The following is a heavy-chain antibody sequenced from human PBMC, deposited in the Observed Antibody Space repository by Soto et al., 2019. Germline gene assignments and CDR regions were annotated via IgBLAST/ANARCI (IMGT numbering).Heavy chain of an antibody. D-gene: IGHD3-9*01. CDR3: AREPLRYFDWARDGMDV. Sequence: GGSLRLSCAASGFTFSSYGMHWVRQAPGKGLEWVAVIWYDGSNKYYADSVKGRFTISRDNSKKTLYLQMNSLRAEDTAVYYCAREPLRYFDWARDGMDVWGQGTTVTVSS. V-gene: IGHV3-33*01. CDR2: IWYDGSNK. CDR1: GFTFSSYG. J-gene: IGHJ6*02.